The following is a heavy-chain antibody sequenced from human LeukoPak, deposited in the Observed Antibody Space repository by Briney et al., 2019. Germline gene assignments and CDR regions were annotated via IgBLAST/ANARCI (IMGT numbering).Heavy chain of an antibody. CDR1: GFSFNDYG. D-gene: IGHD5-12*01. V-gene: IGHV3-48*02. J-gene: IGHJ4*02. CDR3: AREDSGYDMIDY. Sequence: GGSLRLSCAASGFSFNDYGMNWVRQAPGKGLEWVSYISSGSSTIYYADSVKGRFTISRDNAKNSLYLQMNSLRDEDTAVYFCAREDSGYDMIDYWGQGTLVTVSS. CDR2: ISSGSSTI.